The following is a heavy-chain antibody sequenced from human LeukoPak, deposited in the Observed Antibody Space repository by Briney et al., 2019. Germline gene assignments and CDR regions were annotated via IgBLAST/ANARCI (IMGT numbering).Heavy chain of an antibody. CDR1: GFSITTND. CDR3: AKRSPPY. D-gene: IGHD3-10*01. Sequence: GGSLRLSCTASGFSITTNDMNWVRQAPGKGPEWVALIYISGITKYADSVQGRFTIPRDNSKSTLYLQMNSLRAEDTAVYYCAKRSPPYWGQGTLVTVSS. J-gene: IGHJ4*02. CDR2: IYISGIT. V-gene: IGHV3-66*04.